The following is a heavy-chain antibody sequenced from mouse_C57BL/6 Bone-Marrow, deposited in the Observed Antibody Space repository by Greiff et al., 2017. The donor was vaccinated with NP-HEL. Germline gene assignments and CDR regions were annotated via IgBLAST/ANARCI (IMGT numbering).Heavy chain of an antibody. CDR1: GYTFTCYW. J-gene: IGHJ4*01. CDR3: ARPNWDDAMDY. Sequence: QVQLQQPGAELVKPGASVKLSCKASGYTFTCYWMHWVKQRPGQGLEWIGMIHPNSGSTNYNEKFKSKATLTVDKSSSTAYMQLSSLTSEDSAVYYCARPNWDDAMDYWGQGTSVTVSS. V-gene: IGHV1-64*01. CDR2: IHPNSGST. D-gene: IGHD4-1*02.